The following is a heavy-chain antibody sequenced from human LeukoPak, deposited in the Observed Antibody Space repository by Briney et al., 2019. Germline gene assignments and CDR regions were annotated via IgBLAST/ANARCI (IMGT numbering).Heavy chain of an antibody. CDR2: ISYDGSNK. CDR3: ARDYLPTMVRGVKNWFDP. J-gene: IGHJ5*02. V-gene: IGHV3-30*07. CDR1: GFTFSSYA. Sequence: GGSLRLSCAASGFTFSSYAMHWVRQAPGKGLEWVAVISYDGSNKYYADSVKGRFTISRDNSKNTLYLQMNSLRAEDTAVYYCARDYLPTMVRGVKNWFDPWGQGTLVTVSS. D-gene: IGHD3-10*01.